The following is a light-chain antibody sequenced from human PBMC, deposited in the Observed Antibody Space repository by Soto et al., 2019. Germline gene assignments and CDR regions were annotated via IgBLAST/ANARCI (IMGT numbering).Light chain of an antibody. CDR1: QSISSNY. Sequence: IVLAQSPGTLSLSPGERATLSCRASQSISSNYVAWYQQKPGQAPRHLIYRASSRATGVPDRFSGSGFGTHFTLTISSLEPEDFAVYYCQQYGSSGYTFGQGTKLEIK. V-gene: IGKV3-20*01. CDR2: RAS. J-gene: IGKJ2*01. CDR3: QQYGSSGYT.